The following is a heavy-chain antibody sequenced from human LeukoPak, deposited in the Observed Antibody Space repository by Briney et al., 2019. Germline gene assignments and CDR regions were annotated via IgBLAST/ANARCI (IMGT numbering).Heavy chain of an antibody. CDR3: ARHPKYYYGSGSYFHYYYGMDV. J-gene: IGHJ6*02. Sequence: KSGGSLRLSCAASGFSVTTYGMHWVRQAPGKGLEWVAVLAHDGKNNNYVDSVRGRFTISRDNSRNTLYLQMNSLRAEDTAVYYCARHPKYYYGSGSYFHYYYGMDVWGQGTAVTVSS. V-gene: IGHV3-30*03. D-gene: IGHD3-10*01. CDR2: LAHDGKNN. CDR1: GFSVTTYG.